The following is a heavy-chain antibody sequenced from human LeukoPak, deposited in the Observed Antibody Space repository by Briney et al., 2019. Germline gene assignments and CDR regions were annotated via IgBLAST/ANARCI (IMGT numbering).Heavy chain of an antibody. CDR1: GGSISSYY. V-gene: IGHV4-34*01. Sequence: PSETLSPTCTVSGGSISSYYWSWIRQPPGKGLEWIGEINHSGSTNYNPSLKSRVTISVDTSKNQFSLKLSSVTAADTAVYYCARARCSSTSCYTRYYGMDVWGQGTTVTVSS. CDR3: ARARCSSTSCYTRYYGMDV. CDR2: INHSGST. J-gene: IGHJ6*02. D-gene: IGHD2-2*02.